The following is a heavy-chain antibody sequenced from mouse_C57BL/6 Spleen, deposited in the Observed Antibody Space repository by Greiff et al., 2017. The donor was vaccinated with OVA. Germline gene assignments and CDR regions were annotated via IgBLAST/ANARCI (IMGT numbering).Heavy chain of an antibody. V-gene: IGHV1-69*01. CDR2: IDPSDSYT. CDR3: ARSPTVVALDY. CDR1: GYTFTSYW. J-gene: IGHJ2*01. D-gene: IGHD1-1*01. Sequence: VQLQQPGAELVMPGASVKLSCKASGYTFTSYWMHWVKQRPGPGLEWIGEIDPSDSYTNYNQKFKGKSTLTVDKSSSTAYMQLSSLTSEDAAVYYCARSPTVVALDYWGQGTTLTVSS.